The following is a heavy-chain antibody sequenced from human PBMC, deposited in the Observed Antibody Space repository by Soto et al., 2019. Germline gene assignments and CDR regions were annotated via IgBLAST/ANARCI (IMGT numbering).Heavy chain of an antibody. J-gene: IGHJ6*02. D-gene: IGHD2-2*01. V-gene: IGHV4-34*01. CDR1: GGSFSGYY. CDR2: INHSGST. CDR3: ARGCGGGTSCRNFYYYYYGMDV. Sequence: PSETLSLTCAVYGGSFSGYYWSWIRQPPGKGLEWIGEINHSGSTNYNPSLKSRVTISVDTSKNQFSLKLSSVTAADTAVYYCARGCGGGTSCRNFYYYYYGMDVCGQGTTVPVSS.